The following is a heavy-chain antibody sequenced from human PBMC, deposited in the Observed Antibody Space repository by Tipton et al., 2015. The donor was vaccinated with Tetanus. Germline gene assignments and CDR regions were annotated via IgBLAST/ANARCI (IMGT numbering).Heavy chain of an antibody. CDR2: MNPNSGNT. D-gene: IGHD3-22*01. V-gene: IGHV1-8*01. J-gene: IGHJ4*02. Sequence: QLVQSGAEVKKPGASVKVSCKASGYTFTSYDINWVRQATGQGLEWMGWMNPNSGNTGYAQKFQGRVTMTRNTSISTAYMELSSLRSEDTAVYYCARGKLYYYDSSGSDGSDYWGQGTLVTVSS. CDR3: ARGKLYYYDSSGSDGSDY. CDR1: GYTFTSYD.